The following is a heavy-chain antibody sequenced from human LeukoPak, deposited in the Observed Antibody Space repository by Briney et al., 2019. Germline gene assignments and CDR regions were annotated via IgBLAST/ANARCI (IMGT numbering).Heavy chain of an antibody. D-gene: IGHD1-26*01. J-gene: IGHJ4*02. V-gene: IGHV4-39*02. CDR3: SRRLSGSYSDY. Sequence: SETLSLTCIVSGGSISTSSYYWGWIRQPPGKGLEWIGTISYSGRTYYNPSLKSRATISVDTSKNHFSLKLTSMTAADTAVYYCSRRLSGSYSDYWGRGTLVTVSS. CDR1: GGSISTSSYY. CDR2: ISYSGRT.